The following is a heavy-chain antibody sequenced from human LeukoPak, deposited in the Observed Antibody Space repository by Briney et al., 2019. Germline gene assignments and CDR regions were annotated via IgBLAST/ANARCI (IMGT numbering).Heavy chain of an antibody. Sequence: GGSLRLSCAASGFTFSSYWMSWVRQAPGKGLEWVANIKQDGSEKYYVDSVKGRFTISRDNAKNSLYLQMNSLRAEDTAVYYCATKVGATYPKWGIIDYWGQGTLVTVSS. CDR2: IKQDGSEK. CDR1: GFTFSSYW. D-gene: IGHD1-26*01. J-gene: IGHJ4*02. CDR3: ATKVGATYPKWGIIDY. V-gene: IGHV3-7*01.